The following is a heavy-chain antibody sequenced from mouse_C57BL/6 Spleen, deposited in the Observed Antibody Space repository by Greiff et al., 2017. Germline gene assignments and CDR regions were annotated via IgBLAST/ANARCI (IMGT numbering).Heavy chain of an antibody. Sequence: QVQLQQPGAELVKPGASVKLSCKASGYTFTSYWMHWVKQRPGRGLEWIGRIDPNSGGTKYNEKFKSKATLTVDKPSSTAYMQLSSLTSEDSAVYYCARGKLTVVATEGYYFDYWSQGTTLTVSS. CDR1: GYTFTSYW. J-gene: IGHJ2*01. D-gene: IGHD1-1*01. V-gene: IGHV1-72*01. CDR2: IDPNSGGT. CDR3: ARGKLTVVATEGYYFDY.